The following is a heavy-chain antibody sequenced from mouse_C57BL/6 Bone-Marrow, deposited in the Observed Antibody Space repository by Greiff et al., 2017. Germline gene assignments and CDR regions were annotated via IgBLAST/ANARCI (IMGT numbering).Heavy chain of an antibody. CDR3: TVDSPWVYYYAMDY. CDR1: GFTFSNYW. Sequence: EVKVEESGGGLVQPGGSMKLSCVASGFTFSNYWMNWVRQSPEKGLEWVAQIRLKSDNYATHYAESVKGRFTISRDDSKSSVYLQMNNLRAEDTGIYYCTVDSPWVYYYAMDYWGQGTSVTVSS. V-gene: IGHV6-3*01. D-gene: IGHD4-1*01. J-gene: IGHJ4*01. CDR2: IRLKSDNYAT.